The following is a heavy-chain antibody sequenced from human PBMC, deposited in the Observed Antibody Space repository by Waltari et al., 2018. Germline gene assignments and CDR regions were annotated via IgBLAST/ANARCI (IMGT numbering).Heavy chain of an antibody. CDR2: ISYDGSNK. D-gene: IGHD2-15*01. CDR3: ARDPGDIVVVETYFDY. CDR1: GFTFSSYA. Sequence: QVQLVESGGGVVQPGRSLRLSCAASGFTFSSYAMHWVRQAPGKGLEWVAVISYDGSNKYYADSVKGRFTISRDNSKNTLYLQMNSLRAEDTAVYYCARDPGDIVVVETYFDYWGQGTLVTVSS. V-gene: IGHV3-30-3*01. J-gene: IGHJ4*02.